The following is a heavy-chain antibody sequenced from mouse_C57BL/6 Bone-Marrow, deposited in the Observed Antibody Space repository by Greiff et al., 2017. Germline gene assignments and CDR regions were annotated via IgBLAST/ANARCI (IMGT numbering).Heavy chain of an antibody. CDR3: ARQGDGYSGSFYFDY. D-gene: IGHD2-3*01. V-gene: IGHV5-9*01. Sequence: EVMLVESGGGLVKPGGSLKLSCAASGFTFSSYTMSWVRQTPEKRLEWVATISGGGGNTYYPDSVKGRFTISRDNAKNTLYLQMSSLRSKDTALYFYARQGDGYSGSFYFDYWGQGTTLTVSS. J-gene: IGHJ2*01. CDR1: GFTFSSYT. CDR2: ISGGGGNT.